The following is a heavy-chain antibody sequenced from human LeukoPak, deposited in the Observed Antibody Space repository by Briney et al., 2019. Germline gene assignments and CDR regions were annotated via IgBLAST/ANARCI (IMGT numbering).Heavy chain of an antibody. CDR1: GFTFDDYA. V-gene: IGHV3-30*04. D-gene: IGHD2-15*01. Sequence: GGSLRLSCAASGFTFDDYAMHWVRQAPGKGLEWVAVISYDGSNKYYADSVKGRFTISRDNSKNTLYLQMNSLRAEDTAVYYCAREDIYGMDVWGQGTTVTVSS. J-gene: IGHJ6*01. CDR2: ISYDGSNK. CDR3: AREDIYGMDV.